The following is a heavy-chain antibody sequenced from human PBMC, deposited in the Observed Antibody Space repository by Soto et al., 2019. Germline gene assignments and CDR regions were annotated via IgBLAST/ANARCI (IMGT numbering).Heavy chain of an antibody. CDR3: ASLEWFGESNYMDV. Sequence: SETLSLTCTVSGGSISSYYWSWIRQPPGKGLEWIGYIYYSGSTNYNPSLKSRVTISVDTSKNQFPLKLSSVTAADTAVYYCASLEWFGESNYMDVWGKGTTVTVSS. CDR1: GGSISSYY. D-gene: IGHD3-10*01. J-gene: IGHJ6*03. CDR2: IYYSGST. V-gene: IGHV4-59*08.